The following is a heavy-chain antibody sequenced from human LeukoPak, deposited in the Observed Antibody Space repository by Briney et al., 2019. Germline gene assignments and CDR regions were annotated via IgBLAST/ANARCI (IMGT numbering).Heavy chain of an antibody. J-gene: IGHJ4*02. CDR2: IYYSGST. CDR1: GGSISSYH. CDR3: ARVNPSTYSYGYVSFDY. Sequence: PSETLSLTCTVSGGSISSYHWSWIRQPPGKGLEWIGYIYYSGSTNYNPSLKSRVTISVDTSKNQFSLKLSSVTAADTAVYYCARVNPSTYSYGYVSFDYWGQGTLVTVSS. D-gene: IGHD5-18*01. V-gene: IGHV4-59*01.